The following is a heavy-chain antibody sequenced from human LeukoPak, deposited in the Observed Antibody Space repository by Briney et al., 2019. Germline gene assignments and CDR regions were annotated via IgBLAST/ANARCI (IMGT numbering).Heavy chain of an antibody. CDR3: ARGRTTRGYSGYVPDHGAYGMDV. Sequence: SETLSLTCTVSGVSISTTSYYWGWTRQSPGKGLEWIGTIYYGGSTDYNPSLKSRVTMSADTSKNQFSLKVTSVTAADTAVYYCARGRTTRGYSGYVPDHGAYGMDVWGQGTTVTVSS. CDR2: IYYGGST. CDR1: GVSISTTSYY. J-gene: IGHJ6*02. D-gene: IGHD5-12*01. V-gene: IGHV4-39*07.